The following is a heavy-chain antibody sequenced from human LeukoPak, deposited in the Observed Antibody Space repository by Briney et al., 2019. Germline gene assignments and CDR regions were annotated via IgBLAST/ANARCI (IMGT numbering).Heavy chain of an antibody. V-gene: IGHV4-4*02. D-gene: IGHD3/OR15-3a*01. CDR3: AREGLGKPFDY. J-gene: IGHJ4*02. CDR1: GGSISSSNW. Sequence: SETLSLTCAVSGGSISSSNWWSWVRQPPGKGLEWIGYIYYSGSTYYNPSLKSRVTISVDTSKNQFSLKLSSVTAADTAVYYCAREGLGKPFDYWGQGTLVTVSS. CDR2: IYYSGST.